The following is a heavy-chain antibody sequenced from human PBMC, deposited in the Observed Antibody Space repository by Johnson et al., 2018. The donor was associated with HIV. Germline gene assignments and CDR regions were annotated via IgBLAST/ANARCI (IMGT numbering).Heavy chain of an antibody. CDR3: GKDRAVAGKGHDAFDI. CDR1: GFTFSSYG. V-gene: IGHV3-30*02. D-gene: IGHD6-19*01. Sequence: QVQLVESGGGVVQPGGSLRLSCAASGFTFSSYGMHWVRQAPGKGLEWVAFIRYDGSNKYYADSVTGRFTISRDTLKNTLYLQMNSLRAEDTAVYYSGKDRAVAGKGHDAFDIWGQGTMVTVSS. J-gene: IGHJ3*02. CDR2: IRYDGSNK.